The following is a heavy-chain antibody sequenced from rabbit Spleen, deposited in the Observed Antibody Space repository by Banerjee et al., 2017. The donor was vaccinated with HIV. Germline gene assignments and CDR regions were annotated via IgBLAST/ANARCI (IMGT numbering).Heavy chain of an antibody. CDR2: IYVGSSGST. Sequence: EESGGGLVKPGGTLTLTCKVSGIDFSSWYYMCWVRQAPGKGLEWIACIYVGSSGSTYFATWAKGRFTCSKTSSTTVTLQMTRLTAADTATYFCARDTSSSFSSYGMDLWGPGTLVTVS. J-gene: IGHJ6*01. D-gene: IGHD1-1*01. CDR1: GIDFSSWYY. V-gene: IGHV1S40*01. CDR3: ARDTSSSFSSYGMDL.